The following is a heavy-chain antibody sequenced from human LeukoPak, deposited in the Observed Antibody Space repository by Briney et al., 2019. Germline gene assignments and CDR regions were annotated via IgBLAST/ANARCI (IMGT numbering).Heavy chain of an antibody. CDR1: GFTFSTFA. J-gene: IGHJ4*02. V-gene: IGHV3-23*01. D-gene: IGHD1-7*01. CDR3: ARDYVTPGITGTTSPLYY. Sequence: GGSLRLSRAASGFTFSTFAMSWVRQAPGKGLEWDSGIIENGYDKYYADSVKGRFTISRDNSKNTLYLQMNSLRADDTAVYYCARDYVTPGITGTTSPLYYWGQGILVSVSS. CDR2: IIENGYDK.